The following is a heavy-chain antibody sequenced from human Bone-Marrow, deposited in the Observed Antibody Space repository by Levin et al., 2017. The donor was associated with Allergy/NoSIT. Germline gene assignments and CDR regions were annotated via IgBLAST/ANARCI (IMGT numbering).Heavy chain of an antibody. CDR3: ARVLSSGWSGGAFDI. V-gene: IGHV4-38-2*01. Sequence: PSETLSLTCAVSGYSISTGQYWGWIRQPLGKGLEWIGSIYHTGNTYYNPSLKSRVTISVDTSKNQFSLKLNSVTAADTAVYYCARVLSSGWSGGAFDIWGQGTKVTVSS. CDR1: GYSISTGQY. CDR2: IYHTGNT. D-gene: IGHD6-19*01. J-gene: IGHJ3*02.